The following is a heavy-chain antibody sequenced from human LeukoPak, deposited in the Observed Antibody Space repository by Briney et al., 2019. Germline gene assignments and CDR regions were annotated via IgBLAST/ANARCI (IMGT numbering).Heavy chain of an antibody. D-gene: IGHD6-25*01. J-gene: IGHJ3*02. CDR2: ISAYNGNT. CDR3: ARESWYSSAQRGIDAFDI. V-gene: IGHV1-18*01. Sequence: ASVKVSCKASGYTFTSYGISWVRQAPGQGLEWMGWISAYNGNTNYAQKLQGRVTMTTDTSTSTAYMELRSLRSDDTAVYYCARESWYSSAQRGIDAFDIWGQGTMVTVSS. CDR1: GYTFTSYG.